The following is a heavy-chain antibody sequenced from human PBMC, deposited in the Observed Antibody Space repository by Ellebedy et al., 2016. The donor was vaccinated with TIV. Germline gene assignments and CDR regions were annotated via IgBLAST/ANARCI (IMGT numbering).Heavy chain of an antibody. CDR1: GLTFSSYA. CDR3: AKVPVGFCNRPFCFYLDD. D-gene: IGHD2-2*03. V-gene: IGHV3-21*01. CDR2: ISSDSSDL. J-gene: IGHJ4*02. Sequence: PGGSLRLSCAASGLTFSSYAMNWVRQAQGKAPAWVSSISSDSSDLSYADSGKGRFTISRDNAKNLLYLQMNTLGVEDTAVYYCAKVPVGFCNRPFCFYLDDWGQGTLVSVSS.